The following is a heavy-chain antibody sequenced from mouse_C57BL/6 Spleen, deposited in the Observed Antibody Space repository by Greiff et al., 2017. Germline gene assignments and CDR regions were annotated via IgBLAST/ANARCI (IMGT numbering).Heavy chain of an antibody. CDR3: GGGSMVTTAWFAY. CDR1: GFNIKDYY. D-gene: IGHD2-1*01. Sequence: VQLQQSGAELVKPGASVKLSCTASGFNIKDYYMHWVKQRTEQGLEWIGRIDPEDGETKYAPKFQGKDTITADTSSNTAYLHLSSLTSEDTAVYYCGGGSMVTTAWFAYWGQGTLVTVSA. J-gene: IGHJ3*01. V-gene: IGHV14-2*01. CDR2: IDPEDGET.